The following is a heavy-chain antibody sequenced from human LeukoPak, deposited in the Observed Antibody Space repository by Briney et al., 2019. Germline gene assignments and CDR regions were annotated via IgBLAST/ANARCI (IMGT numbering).Heavy chain of an antibody. CDR2: IYYSGST. Sequence: SETLSLTCTVSGGSISSYYWSWIRQPPGKGLEWIGYIYYSGSTNYNPSLKSRVTISVDTSMNQFSLKLSSVTAADTAVYYCAGGYCTNGVCYRGWFDPWGQGTLVTVSS. J-gene: IGHJ5*02. D-gene: IGHD2-8*01. CDR1: GGSISSYY. V-gene: IGHV4-59*01. CDR3: AGGYCTNGVCYRGWFDP.